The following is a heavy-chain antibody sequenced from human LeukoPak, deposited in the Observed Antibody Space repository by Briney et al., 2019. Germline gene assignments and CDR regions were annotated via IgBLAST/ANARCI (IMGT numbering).Heavy chain of an antibody. V-gene: IGHV3-30*04. J-gene: IGHJ6*03. CDR3: AKGGGYEAQYYYYYLDV. D-gene: IGHD5-12*01. CDR2: ISYDGSNK. CDR1: GFTFSSYV. Sequence: GSLRLSCAASGFTFSSYVMHWVRQAPGKGLEWVAIISYDGSNKYYADSVKGRFTVSRDNSKNTLYLQMKSLRAEDTAVYYCAKGGGYEAQYYYYYLDVWGKGTTVTISS.